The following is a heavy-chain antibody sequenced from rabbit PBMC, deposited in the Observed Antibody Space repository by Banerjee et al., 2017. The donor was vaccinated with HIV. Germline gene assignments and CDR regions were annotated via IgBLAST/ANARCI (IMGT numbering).Heavy chain of an antibody. D-gene: IGHD3-3*01. J-gene: IGHJ4*01. Sequence: QEQLEESGGDLVKPGASLTLTCTASGFSFSISYYMCWVRQAPGKGLEWIACIDTSSGNTYYASWAKGRFTISKTSSTTVTLQMTSLTVADTATYFCARDINVSFALWGPGTLVTVS. CDR3: ARDINVSFAL. CDR1: GFSFSISYY. V-gene: IGHV1S45*01. CDR2: IDTSSGNT.